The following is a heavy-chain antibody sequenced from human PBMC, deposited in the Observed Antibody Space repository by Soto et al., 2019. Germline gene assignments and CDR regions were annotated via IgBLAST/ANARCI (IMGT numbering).Heavy chain of an antibody. CDR1: GFSLSSYT. Sequence: GGSLRLSCVVSGFSLSSYTMSWVRQAPGKGLEWVASISGSSSYIYYADSLKGRFTISRDKAENSLYLQLNGLRVEDTAVYYCARPDYGDYGPIGSWGQGTLVTVSS. CDR2: ISGSSSYI. CDR3: ARPDYGDYGPIGS. D-gene: IGHD4-17*01. V-gene: IGHV3-21*01. J-gene: IGHJ4*02.